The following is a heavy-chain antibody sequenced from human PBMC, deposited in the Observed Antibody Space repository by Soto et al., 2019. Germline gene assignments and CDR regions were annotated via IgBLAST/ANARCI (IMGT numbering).Heavy chain of an antibody. CDR3: AKDPLTRCTSASCYIDY. CDR2: ISGSGGST. J-gene: IGHJ4*02. D-gene: IGHD2-2*01. CDR1: GFIFSSYA. V-gene: IGHV3-23*01. Sequence: GSLRLSCAASGFIFSSYAMTWVRQAPGKGLEWVSAISGSGGSTYYADSVKGRFTISRDNSKNTLYLQMNSLRAEDTAVYYCAKDPLTRCTSASCYIDYWVQGTLVTVSS.